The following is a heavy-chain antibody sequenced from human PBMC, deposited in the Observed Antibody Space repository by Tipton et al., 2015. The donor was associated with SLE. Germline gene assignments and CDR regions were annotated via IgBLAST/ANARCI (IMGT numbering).Heavy chain of an antibody. Sequence: SLRLSCAASGFTFSSYAMSWVRQAPGKGLEWVSAISASGGSTYYADSVKGRFTISGDNSKNTLYVQMNSLRAEDTAVYYCAKDRAPAVYDLFDPWGQGTLVTVSS. CDR2: ISASGGST. D-gene: IGHD6-19*01. CDR3: AKDRAPAVYDLFDP. J-gene: IGHJ5*02. V-gene: IGHV3-23*01. CDR1: GFTFSSYA.